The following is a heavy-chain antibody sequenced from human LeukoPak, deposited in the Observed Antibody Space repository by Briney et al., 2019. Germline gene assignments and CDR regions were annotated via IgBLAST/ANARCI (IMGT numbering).Heavy chain of an antibody. D-gene: IGHD3-10*01. V-gene: IGHV4-4*07. J-gene: IGHJ5*02. Sequence: SETLCLTCTVSGGSIHSYWSWIRQPAGKGLEWIGRISGSGTITYNPALQSRLTISIDTSKNQFSLKLMSVTAADTAVYYCARDSGTTGEVKFDPWGQGTLVTVSS. CDR2: ISGSGTI. CDR3: ARDSGTTGEVKFDP. CDR1: GGSIHSY.